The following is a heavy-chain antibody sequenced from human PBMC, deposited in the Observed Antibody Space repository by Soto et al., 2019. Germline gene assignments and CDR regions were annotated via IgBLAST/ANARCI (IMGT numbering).Heavy chain of an antibody. Sequence: GGSLRLSCVASGFTLGDSYLGWVRQAPGKGLEWISSISHNAITMDYADSVKGRFIISRDNGQNSLFLQMNSLRVDDTAVYYCAREVAVGSYFWGQGTLVTVSS. D-gene: IGHD3-10*01. CDR1: GFTLGDSY. CDR2: ISHNAITM. CDR3: AREVAVGSYF. V-gene: IGHV3-11*01. J-gene: IGHJ4*02.